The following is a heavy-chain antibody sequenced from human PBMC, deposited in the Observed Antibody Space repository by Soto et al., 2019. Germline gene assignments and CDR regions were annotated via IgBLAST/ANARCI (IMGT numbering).Heavy chain of an antibody. CDR2: ISYDGSNK. CDR1: GFTFSSYA. Sequence: VQLVESGGGVVQPGRSLRLSCAASGFTFSSYAMHWVRQAPGKGLEWVAVISYDGSNKYYADSVKGRFTISRDNSKNTLYLQMNSLRAEDTAVYYCARESRYGDYESDTFDYWGQGTLVTVSS. D-gene: IGHD4-17*01. CDR3: ARESRYGDYESDTFDY. J-gene: IGHJ4*02. V-gene: IGHV3-30-3*01.